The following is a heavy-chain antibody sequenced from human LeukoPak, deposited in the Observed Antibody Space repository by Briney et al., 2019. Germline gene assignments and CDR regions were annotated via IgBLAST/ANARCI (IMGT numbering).Heavy chain of an antibody. V-gene: IGHV4-59*11. CDR2: IYQNGRT. Sequence: SETLSLTCSVSNGSISTHYWSWIRQSPGKGLEWIGYIYQNGRTHYNPSLKSRLAMTLDTSKKQFSLSLRSVTAADTAVYYCARDRSVGYIAATIGYYGMDVWGQGTTVTVSS. D-gene: IGHD5-12*01. CDR3: ARDRSVGYIAATIGYYGMDV. J-gene: IGHJ6*02. CDR1: NGSISTHY.